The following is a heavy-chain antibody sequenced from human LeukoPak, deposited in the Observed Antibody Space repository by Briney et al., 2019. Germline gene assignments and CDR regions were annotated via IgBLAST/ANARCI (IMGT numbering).Heavy chain of an antibody. D-gene: IGHD3-9*01. CDR2: IYYSGST. CDR3: ARTYYDILTGSHFDY. J-gene: IGHJ4*02. Sequence: SETLSLTCTVSGGSISSYYWSWIRQPPGKGLEWIGYIYYSGSTNYNPSLKSRVTISVDTSKNQFSLKLSSVTAADTAVYYCARTYYDILTGSHFDYWGQGTLVTVSS. CDR1: GGSISSYY. V-gene: IGHV4-59*01.